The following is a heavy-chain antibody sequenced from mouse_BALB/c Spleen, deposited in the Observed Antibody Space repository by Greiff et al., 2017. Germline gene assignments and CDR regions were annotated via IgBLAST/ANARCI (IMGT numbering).Heavy chain of an antibody. CDR1: GFTFSSFG. J-gene: IGHJ4*01. D-gene: IGHD1-3*01. CDR2: ISSGSSTI. V-gene: IGHV5-17*02. CDR3: ARHNYDAMDY. Sequence: EVMLVESGGGLVQPGGSRKLSCAASGFTFSSFGMHWVRQAPEKGLEWVAYISSGSSTIYYADTVKGRFTISRDNPKNTLFLQMTSLRSEDTAMYYCARHNYDAMDYWGQGTSVTVSS.